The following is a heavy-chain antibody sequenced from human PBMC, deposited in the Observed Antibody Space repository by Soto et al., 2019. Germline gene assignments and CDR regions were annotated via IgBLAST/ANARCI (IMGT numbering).Heavy chain of an antibody. J-gene: IGHJ5*02. D-gene: IGHD3-3*01. CDR1: GYTFTSYG. CDR2: ISAYNGNT. Sequence: ASVKFSCKASGYTFTSYGISWVRQAPGQGLEWMGWISAYNGNTNYAQKLHCRVTMTTDTSTSTAYMELRSLRSDDTAVYYCARDGLYDFWSGYMRYNWFDPWGQGTLVTVS. CDR3: ARDGLYDFWSGYMRYNWFDP. V-gene: IGHV1-18*01.